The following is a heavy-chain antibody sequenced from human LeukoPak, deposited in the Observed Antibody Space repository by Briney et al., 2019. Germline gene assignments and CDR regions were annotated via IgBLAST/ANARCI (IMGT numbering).Heavy chain of an antibody. CDR3: AKDPGGAVAGKCCSDY. CDR2: ISGSGGST. J-gene: IGHJ4*02. CDR1: GFTFSSYA. Sequence: GGSLRLSCAASGFTFSSYAMSWVRQAPGKGLEWVSAISGSGGSTYYADSVKGRFTISRDNSKNTLYLQVNSLRAEDTAVYYCAKDPGGAVAGKCCSDYWGQGTLVTVSS. V-gene: IGHV3-23*01. D-gene: IGHD6-19*01.